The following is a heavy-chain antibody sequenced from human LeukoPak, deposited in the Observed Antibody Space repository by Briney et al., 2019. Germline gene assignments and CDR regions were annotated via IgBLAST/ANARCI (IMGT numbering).Heavy chain of an antibody. CDR2: ISGSGGST. CDR3: AKAHGTGDSPYWYFDL. J-gene: IGHJ2*01. Sequence: PGGSLRLSCAASGITFSSYGMSWVRQAPGKGLEWVSVISGSGGSTHYADSVKGRFTISRDNSKNTLYLQMNSLRAEDTAVYYCAKAHGTGDSPYWYFDLWGRGTLVTVSS. CDR1: GITFSSYG. V-gene: IGHV3-23*01. D-gene: IGHD7-27*01.